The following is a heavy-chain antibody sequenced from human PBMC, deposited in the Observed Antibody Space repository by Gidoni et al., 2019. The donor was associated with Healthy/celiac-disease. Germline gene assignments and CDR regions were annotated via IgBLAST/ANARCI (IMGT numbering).Heavy chain of an antibody. D-gene: IGHD3-22*01. CDR3: ARDSGYYDSSGYYYTLVDY. J-gene: IGHJ4*02. CDR1: GFTFSSYG. CDR2: IWYDGSNK. Sequence: QVQLVESGGGVVQPGRSLRLSCAASGFTFSSYGMHWVRQAPGKGLAWVAVIWYDGSNKYYADSVKGRFTISRDNSKNTLYLQMNSLRAEDTAVYYCARDSGYYDSSGYYYTLVDYWGQGTLVTVSS. V-gene: IGHV3-33*01.